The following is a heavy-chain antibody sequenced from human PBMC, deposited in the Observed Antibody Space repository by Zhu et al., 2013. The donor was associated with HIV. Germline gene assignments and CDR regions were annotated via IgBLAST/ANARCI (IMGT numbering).Heavy chain of an antibody. CDR2: IIPIFGTA. D-gene: IGHD3-22*01. CDR3: ARGTAYDSSGYYDWYYYYYMDV. CDR1: GGTFSSYA. Sequence: QVQLVQSGAEVKKPGSSVKVSCKASGGTFSSYAISWVRQAPGQGLEWMGGIIPIFGTANYAQKFQGRVTITADESTSTAYMELSSLRSEDTAVYYCARGTAYDSSGYYDWYYYYYMDVWGKGTTVTVSS. J-gene: IGHJ6*03. V-gene: IGHV1-69*01.